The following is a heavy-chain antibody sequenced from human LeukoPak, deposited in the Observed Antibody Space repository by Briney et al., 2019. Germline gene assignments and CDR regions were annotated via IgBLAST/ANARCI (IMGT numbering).Heavy chain of an antibody. CDR1: GGSISSGGYY. D-gene: IGHD6-19*01. CDR3: ARLSSQWLSLAYFDF. J-gene: IGHJ4*02. CDR2: IYNSGNT. V-gene: IGHV4-30-2*03. Sequence: MSSQTLSLTCTVSGGSISSGGYYWSWIRQHPGKGLEWIGSIYNSGNTHYNPSLKSRVTILVDTTKNQFSLNVRSATAADTAMYYCARLSSQWLSLAYFDFRGQGALVTVSS.